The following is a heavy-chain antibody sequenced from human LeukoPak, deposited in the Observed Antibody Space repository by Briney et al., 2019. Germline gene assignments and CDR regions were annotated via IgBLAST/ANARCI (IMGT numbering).Heavy chain of an antibody. V-gene: IGHV4-34*01. CDR1: GGSFSGYY. J-gene: IGHJ5*02. Sequence: PSETLSLTXAVYGGSFSGYYWSWIRQPPGKGLEWIGEINHSGSTNYNPSLKSRVTISVDTSKNQFSLKLSSVTAADTAVYYCARLGVCWFDPWGQGTLVTVSS. CDR2: INHSGST. CDR3: ARLGVCWFDP. D-gene: IGHD3-10*01.